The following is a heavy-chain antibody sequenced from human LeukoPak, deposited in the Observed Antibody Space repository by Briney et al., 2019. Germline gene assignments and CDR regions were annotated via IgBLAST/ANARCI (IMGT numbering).Heavy chain of an antibody. J-gene: IGHJ4*02. V-gene: IGHV4-59*01. CDR2: LFYSGSN. CDR3: ATVAVIRGVTYFDY. D-gene: IGHD3-10*01. Sequence: SETLSLTCTVSGGSISSYYWSWIRQPPGKGLEWIAYLFYSGSNDYNPSLESRVTISVDTSKNQFSLKLRSVTAADTAVYYCATVAVIRGVTYFDYWGQGTLVTVSS. CDR1: GGSISSYY.